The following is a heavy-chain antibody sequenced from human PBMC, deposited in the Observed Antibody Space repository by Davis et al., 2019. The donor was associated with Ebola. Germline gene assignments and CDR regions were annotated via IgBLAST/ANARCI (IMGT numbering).Heavy chain of an antibody. CDR3: AKAPSDGDYGGPFDC. D-gene: IGHD4-17*01. CDR1: GFTFDDYA. CDR2: IIWNSGSI. J-gene: IGHJ4*02. V-gene: IGHV3-9*01. Sequence: GGSLRLSCAASGFTFDDYAMHWVRQASGKGLEGVSGIIWNSGSIGYADSVKGRFTISRNNAKNALYMQMNSLRAEDTALYYCAKAPSDGDYGGPFDCWGQGTLVTVSS.